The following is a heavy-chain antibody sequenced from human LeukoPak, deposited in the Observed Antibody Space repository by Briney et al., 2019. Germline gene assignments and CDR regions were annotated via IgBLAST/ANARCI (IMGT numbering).Heavy chain of an antibody. CDR1: GGSISSYY. Sequence: SETLSLTCTVSGGSISSYYWSWIRQPPGKGLEWIGLVSYSGAANYNPSLKSRVTISVDTSNNQFSLTLSSVTAADTAVYYCARHPTGPGGMDVWGQGTTVTVSS. D-gene: IGHD2-8*02. J-gene: IGHJ6*02. CDR3: ARHPTGPGGMDV. V-gene: IGHV4-59*08. CDR2: VSYSGAA.